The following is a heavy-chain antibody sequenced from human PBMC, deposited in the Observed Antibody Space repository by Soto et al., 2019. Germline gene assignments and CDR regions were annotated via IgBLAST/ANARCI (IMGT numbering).Heavy chain of an antibody. D-gene: IGHD6-13*01. CDR1: GGSISSSSYY. J-gene: IGHJ5*02. CDR2: IYYSGST. V-gene: IGHV4-39*01. Sequence: QLQLQESGPGLVKPSETLSLTCTVSGGSISSSSYYWGWIRQPPGKGLEWIGSIYYSGSTYYNPSLKSRVTISVHPSKYQFSLKLSSVTAADTAVYYCARRYSSSWYPYWFDPWCQGTLVTVSS. CDR3: ARRYSSSWYPYWFDP.